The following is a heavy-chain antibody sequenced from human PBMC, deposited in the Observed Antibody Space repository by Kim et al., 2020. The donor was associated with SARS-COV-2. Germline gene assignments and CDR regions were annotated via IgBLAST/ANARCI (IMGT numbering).Heavy chain of an antibody. CDR3: ARLRDTLYYYDSSPIFDY. V-gene: IGHV4-39*01. Sequence: KSRVTISVDTSKNQFSLKLSSVTAADTAVYYCARLRDTLYYYDSSPIFDYWGQGTLVTVSS. D-gene: IGHD3-22*01. J-gene: IGHJ4*02.